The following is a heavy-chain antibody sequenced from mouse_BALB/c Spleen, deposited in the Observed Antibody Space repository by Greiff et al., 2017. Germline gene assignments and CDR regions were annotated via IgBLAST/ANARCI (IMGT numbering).Heavy chain of an antibody. D-gene: IGHD2-2*01. CDR3: AGDLLWLRRGGY. J-gene: IGHJ2*01. CDR1: GFNIKDTY. Sequence: EVQRVESGAELVKPGASVKLSCTASGFNIKDTYMHWVKQRPEQGLEWIGRIDPANGNTKYDPKFQGKATITADTSSNTAYLQLSSLTSEDTAVYYCAGDLLWLRRGGYWGQGTTLTVSS. V-gene: IGHV14-3*02. CDR2: IDPANGNT.